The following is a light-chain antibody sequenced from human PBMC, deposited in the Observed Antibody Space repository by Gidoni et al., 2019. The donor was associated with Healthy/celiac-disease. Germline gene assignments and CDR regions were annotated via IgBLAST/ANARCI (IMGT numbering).Light chain of an antibody. CDR1: QSVRSSY. CDR2: GAS. V-gene: IGKV3-20*01. CDR3: QQYGSSPWT. Sequence: EIVLTQSPGTLSVSPGERATVPCRASQSVRSSYLAWYQQKPRQAPRLLISGASSRATGIPDRFSGSGSGPDFTLTISRLEPEDFAVYYCQQYGSSPWTFXQXTKVEIK. J-gene: IGKJ1*01.